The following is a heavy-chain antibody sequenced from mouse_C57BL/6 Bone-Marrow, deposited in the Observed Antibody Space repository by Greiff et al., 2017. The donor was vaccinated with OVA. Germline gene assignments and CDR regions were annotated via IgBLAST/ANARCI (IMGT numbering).Heavy chain of an antibody. CDR1: GFNITDYY. J-gene: IGHJ2*01. D-gene: IGHD2-9*01. V-gene: IGHV14-2*01. CDR2: IDPEDGDT. CDR3: ARKTYYCYGY. Sequence: EVQLQQSGAELVKPGASVKLSCTASGFNITDYYMHWVKQRTEQGLEWIGRIDPEDGDTKSDSKVSGKATITTDTSSNTAYLQLSILTSKDTAVYYGARKTYYCYGYWGQGTTLTVSS.